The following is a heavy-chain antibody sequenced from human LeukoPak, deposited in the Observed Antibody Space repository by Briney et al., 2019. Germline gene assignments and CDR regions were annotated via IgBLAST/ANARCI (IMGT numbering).Heavy chain of an antibody. Sequence: PSETLSLTCTVSGDSINSYYWSWIRQPPGKGLEWIGYIYYTGSTNYNSSLKSRVTMSIDTSKNQFSLKLSSVTAADTAVYYCARVAGYCTGTRCYAFYFNFWGQGALVTVSS. J-gene: IGHJ4*02. D-gene: IGHD2-2*01. V-gene: IGHV4-59*01. CDR2: IYYTGST. CDR3: ARVAGYCTGTRCYAFYFNF. CDR1: GDSINSYY.